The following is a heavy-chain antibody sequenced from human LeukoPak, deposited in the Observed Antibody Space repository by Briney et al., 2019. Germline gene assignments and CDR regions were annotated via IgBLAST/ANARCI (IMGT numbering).Heavy chain of an antibody. D-gene: IGHD3-10*01. CDR2: ISDSGGRT. CDR3: ARGYYLDLGSFDY. V-gene: IGHV3-23*01. CDR1: GITLSNYG. Sequence: PGGSLRLSCAVSGITLSNYGMSWVRQAPGKGLEWVAGISDSGGRTNYADSVKGRFTISRDNPKNTLYLQMNSLRPEDTAVYFCARGYYLDLGSFDYWGQGALVTVSS. J-gene: IGHJ4*02.